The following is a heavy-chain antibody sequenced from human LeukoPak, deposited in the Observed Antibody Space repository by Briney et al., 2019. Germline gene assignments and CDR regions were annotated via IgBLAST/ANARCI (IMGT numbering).Heavy chain of an antibody. Sequence: GFSLRLSCAASGFTFSNYSMSWVRQAPGKGLDWLSAISGSGGITYYVDSVKGRFTISRDKSKNQLYLQMNSLRAEDTAVYYCAKSLGSVVVTANDYWGQGALVTVSS. CDR3: AKSLGSVVVTANDY. J-gene: IGHJ4*02. CDR1: GFTFSNYS. D-gene: IGHD2-21*02. V-gene: IGHV3-23*01. CDR2: ISGSGGIT.